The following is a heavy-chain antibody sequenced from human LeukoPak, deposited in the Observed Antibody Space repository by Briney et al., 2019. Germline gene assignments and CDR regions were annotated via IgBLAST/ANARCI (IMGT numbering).Heavy chain of an antibody. CDR1: GYAFTSYG. V-gene: IGHV1-18*01. D-gene: IGHD5-18*01. J-gene: IGHJ6*03. Sequence: ASVKVSCKASGYAFTSYGISWVRQAPGQGLEWMGWISAYNGNTNYAQKLQGRVTMTTDTSTSTAYMELRSLRSDDTAVYYCARVGGLSGYSYGRYYYYYYMDVWGKGTTVTVSS. CDR3: ARVGGLSGYSYGRYYYYYYMDV. CDR2: ISAYNGNT.